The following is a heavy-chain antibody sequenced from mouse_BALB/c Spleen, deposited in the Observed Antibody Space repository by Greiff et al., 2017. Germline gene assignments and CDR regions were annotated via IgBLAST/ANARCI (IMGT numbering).Heavy chain of an antibody. J-gene: IGHJ3*01. CDR1: GFNIKDTY. V-gene: IGHV14-3*02. CDR3: ASDYYGSSSAWFAY. D-gene: IGHD1-1*01. Sequence: VHVKQSGAELVKPGASVKLSCTASGFNIKDTYMHWVKQRPEQGLEWIGRIDPANGNTKYDPKFQGKATITADTSSNTAYLQLSSLTSEDTAVYYCASDYYGSSSAWFAYWGQGTLVTVSA. CDR2: IDPANGNT.